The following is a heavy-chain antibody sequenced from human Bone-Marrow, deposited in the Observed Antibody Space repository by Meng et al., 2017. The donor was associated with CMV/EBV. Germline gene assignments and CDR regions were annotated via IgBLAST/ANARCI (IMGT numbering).Heavy chain of an antibody. D-gene: IGHD5-18*01. V-gene: IGHV1-2*02. CDR3: ANSRYSSSWYDF. CDR1: GYTFTGFY. CDR2: INPNSGGT. J-gene: IGHJ5*01. Sequence: ASVKVSCKASGYTFTGFYIHWVRQAPGQGLEWMGWINPNSGGTNYAQKFQGRVTMTRDTSISTAYMEVSNLTSDDTAVFYCANSRYSSSWYDFWGQGTLVTVSS.